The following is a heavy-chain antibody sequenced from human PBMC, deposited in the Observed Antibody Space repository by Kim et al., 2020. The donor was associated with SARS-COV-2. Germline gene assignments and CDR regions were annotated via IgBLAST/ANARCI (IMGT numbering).Heavy chain of an antibody. Sequence: GGSLRLSCAASGFTFSSYAMHWVRQAPGKGLEWVAVISYDGSNKYYADSVKGRFTISRDNSKNTLYLQMNSLRAEDTAVYYCARDRVGIAVAGHAFDIWGQGTMVTVSS. V-gene: IGHV3-30*04. CDR2: ISYDGSNK. J-gene: IGHJ3*02. CDR1: GFTFSSYA. D-gene: IGHD6-19*01. CDR3: ARDRVGIAVAGHAFDI.